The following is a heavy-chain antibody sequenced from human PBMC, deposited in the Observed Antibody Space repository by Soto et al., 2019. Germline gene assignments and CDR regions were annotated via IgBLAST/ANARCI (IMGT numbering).Heavy chain of an antibody. Sequence: GGSLRLSCAASGFTISSNAMYWVRQAQGKGLEWVSAISDRGDTTHYADSVKGRFHISRDTSKNTLYLQLNTLRADDTAVYYCAKDKPGTTAFDYWGQGTLVTVSS. CDR2: ISDRGDTT. V-gene: IGHV3-23*01. CDR1: GFTISSNA. CDR3: AKDKPGTTAFDY. J-gene: IGHJ4*02. D-gene: IGHD1-1*01.